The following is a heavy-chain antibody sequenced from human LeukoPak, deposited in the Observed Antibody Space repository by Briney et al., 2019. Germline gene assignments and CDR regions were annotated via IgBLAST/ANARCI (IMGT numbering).Heavy chain of an antibody. CDR2: INHSGST. J-gene: IGHJ4*02. D-gene: IGHD5-12*01. CDR3: ARRVATIIYAASNRPFDY. Sequence: SETLSLTCAVYGGSLSGYYWSWIRQPPGKGLEWIGEINHSGSTNYNPSLKSRVTISVDTSKNQFSLKLSSVTAADTAVYYCARRVATIIYAASNRPFDYWGQGTLVTVSS. V-gene: IGHV4-34*01. CDR1: GGSLSGYY.